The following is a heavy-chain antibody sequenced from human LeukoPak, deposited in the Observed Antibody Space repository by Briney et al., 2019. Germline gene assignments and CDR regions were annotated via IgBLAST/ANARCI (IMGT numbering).Heavy chain of an antibody. J-gene: IGHJ4*02. CDR1: GFTFSNYG. CDR2: ISSDGSNK. D-gene: IGHD5-12*01. CDR3: ARDGDYSGYDF. Sequence: GGSLRLSCAASGFTFSNYGMHWVRQAPGKGLEWVATISSDGSNKYYVDSVKGRLTISRDNSKNTLYLQMNSLRAEDTAVYYCARDGDYSGYDFGGQGTLVTVSS. V-gene: IGHV3-30*03.